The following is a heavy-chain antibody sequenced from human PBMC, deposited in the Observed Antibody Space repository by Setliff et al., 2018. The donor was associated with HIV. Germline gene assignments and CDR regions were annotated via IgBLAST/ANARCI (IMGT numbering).Heavy chain of an antibody. V-gene: IGHV1-69*10. Sequence: SVKVSCKASGGTFSSYAISWVRQAPGQGLEWMGGIIPILGIANYAQKFQGRVTITADKSTSTAYMELSSLRSEDTAVYYCANRFRTSSSWYDRDYFDYWGQGTLVTVSS. D-gene: IGHD6-13*01. CDR2: IIPILGIA. CDR1: GGTFSSYA. J-gene: IGHJ4*02. CDR3: ANRFRTSSSWYDRDYFDY.